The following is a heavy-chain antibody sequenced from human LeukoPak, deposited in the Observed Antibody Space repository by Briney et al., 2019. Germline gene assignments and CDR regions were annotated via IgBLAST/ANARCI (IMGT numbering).Heavy chain of an antibody. V-gene: IGHV3-33*06. D-gene: IGHD1-26*01. CDR3: ANMEWELPSDY. CDR2: IWYDGSNK. J-gene: IGHJ4*02. Sequence: PGRSLRLSCAASGFTFSSYGMHWVRQAPGKGLEWVAVIWYDGSNKYYADSVKGRFTISRDNSKNTLYLQMNSLRADDTAVYYCANMEWELPSDYWGQGTLVTVSS. CDR1: GFTFSSYG.